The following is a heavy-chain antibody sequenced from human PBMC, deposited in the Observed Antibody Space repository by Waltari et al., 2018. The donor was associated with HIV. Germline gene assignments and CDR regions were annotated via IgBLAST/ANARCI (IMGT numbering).Heavy chain of an antibody. J-gene: IGHJ4*02. Sequence: EVRLVESGGGLVAPGGSVRLPCVACGFTFDNYWMSWVRPASGKGLEWVANIKFDGDEKNYVDSVKGRFTISRDDGKNSLYLQMNSLRAEDTAVYYCTRLNYHFDFWGRGTLVAVSS. CDR3: TRLNYHFDF. V-gene: IGHV3-7*01. CDR2: IKFDGDEK. D-gene: IGHD3-10*01. CDR1: GFTFDNYW.